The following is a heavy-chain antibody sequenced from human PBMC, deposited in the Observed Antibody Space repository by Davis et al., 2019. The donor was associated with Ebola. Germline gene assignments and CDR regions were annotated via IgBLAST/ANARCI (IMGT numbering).Heavy chain of an antibody. CDR2: IYYSGST. CDR3: ARQRNIAARYYYYYGMDV. CDR1: GGSISSYY. J-gene: IGHJ6*02. V-gene: IGHV4-59*08. Sequence: SETLSLTCTVSGGSISSYYWSWIRQPPGKGLEWIGYIYYSGSTNYNPSLKSRVTISVDTSKNQFSLKLSSVTAADTAVYYCARQRNIAARYYYYYGMDVWGQGTTVTVSS. D-gene: IGHD6-6*01.